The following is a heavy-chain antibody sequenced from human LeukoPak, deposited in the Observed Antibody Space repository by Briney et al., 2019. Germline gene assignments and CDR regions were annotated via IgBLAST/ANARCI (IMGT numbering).Heavy chain of an antibody. J-gene: IGHJ3*02. Sequence: SVKVSCKASGFTFTSSAVQWVRQARGQRLEWIGWIVVGSGNTNYAQKFQERVTITRDMSTSTAYVELSSLRSEDTAVYYCAADPLAADAFDIWGQGTMVTVSS. CDR2: IVVGSGNT. CDR1: GFTFTSSA. CDR3: AADPLAADAFDI. V-gene: IGHV1-58*01. D-gene: IGHD2-15*01.